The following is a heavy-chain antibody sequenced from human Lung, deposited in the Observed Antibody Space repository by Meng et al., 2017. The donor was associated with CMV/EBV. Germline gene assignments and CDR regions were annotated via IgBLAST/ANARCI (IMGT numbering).Heavy chain of an antibody. J-gene: IGHJ6*02. CDR2: INSDGSST. CDR3: ARVWGDYDILTGYYYSYYYYGMDV. V-gene: IGHV3-74*01. CDR1: GFTFSSYW. Sequence: GGSLRLXCAASGFTFSSYWMHWVRQAPGKGLVWVSRINSDGSSTSYADSVKGRFTISRDNAKNTLYLQMNSLRAEDTAVYYCARVWGDYDILTGYYYSYYYYGMDVWGQGTTVTVSS. D-gene: IGHD3-9*01.